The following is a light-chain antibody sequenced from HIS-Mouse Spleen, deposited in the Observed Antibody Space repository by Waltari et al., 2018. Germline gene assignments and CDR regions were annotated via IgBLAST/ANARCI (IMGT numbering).Light chain of an antibody. CDR3: AAWDDSLSGPV. CDR2: RNN. J-gene: IGLJ2*01. V-gene: IGLV1-47*01. CDR1: SSNIGSNY. Sequence: QSVLTQPPSASGTPGQRVTISCSGSSSNIGSNYVYWYHQLPGTAPKLLIYRNNQRPSGVPDRCSGSKSGTSASLAISGLRSEDEADYYCAAWDDSLSGPVFGGGTKLTVL.